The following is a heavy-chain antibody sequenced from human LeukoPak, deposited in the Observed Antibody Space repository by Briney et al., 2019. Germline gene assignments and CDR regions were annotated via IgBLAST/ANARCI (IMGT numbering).Heavy chain of an antibody. CDR1: GGSISSSSYS. J-gene: IGHJ4*02. D-gene: IGHD3-3*01. CDR3: ARLRFYFWSGYTHPYFDY. Sequence: PSETLSLTCTVSGGSISSSSYSWGWIRQPPGKGLEGIGSIYYSGTTYYNPSLKSRVSISVDTSKIQFSLKLSSVAATDTAVYFCARLRFYFWSGYTHPYFDYWGQGTLVTVSS. V-gene: IGHV4-39*01. CDR2: IYYSGTT.